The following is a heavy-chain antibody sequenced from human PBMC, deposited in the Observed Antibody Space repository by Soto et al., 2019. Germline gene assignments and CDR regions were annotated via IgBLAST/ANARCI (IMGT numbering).Heavy chain of an antibody. CDR2: INHSGST. CDR1: GGSFSGYY. D-gene: IGHD2-2*01. Sequence: SETLSLTCAVYGGSFSGYYWSWIRQPPGKGLEWIGEINHSGSTNYNPSLKSRVTISVDTSKNQFSLKLSSVTAADTAVYYCARRYFCCTSRYEHHYYMAVSCKRTSVTVSS. J-gene: IGHJ6*03. V-gene: IGHV4-34*01. CDR3: ARRYFCCTSRYEHHYYMAV.